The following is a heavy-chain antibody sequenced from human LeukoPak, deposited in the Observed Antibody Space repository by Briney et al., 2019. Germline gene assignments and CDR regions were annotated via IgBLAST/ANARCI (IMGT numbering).Heavy chain of an antibody. CDR1: GGSISNYY. J-gene: IGHJ6*03. CDR2: IYHSGST. D-gene: IGHD6-13*01. Sequence: SETLSLTCSVSGGSISNYYWGWIRQPPGKGLEWIGSIYHSGSTYYNPSLKSRVTISVDTSKNQFSLKLSSVTAADTAVYYCARVPYSSSWYGYYYYYYMDVWGKGTTVTVSS. CDR3: ARVPYSSSWYGYYYYYYMDV. V-gene: IGHV4-38-2*01.